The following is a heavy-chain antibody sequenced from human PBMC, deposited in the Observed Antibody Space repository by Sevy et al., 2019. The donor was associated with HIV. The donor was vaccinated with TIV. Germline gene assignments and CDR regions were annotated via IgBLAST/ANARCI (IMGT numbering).Heavy chain of an antibody. CDR2: IKSKTDGGTT. J-gene: IGHJ3*02. CDR3: TTDCLLYNGDLDAFDI. CDR1: GFTFSNAW. D-gene: IGHD4-17*01. Sequence: GGSLRLSCAASGFTFSNAWMSWVRQAPGKGLEWVGRIKSKTDGGTTDYAGPVKGRVTISREESKNTLYLQMNSLKTEDKAVYYCTTDCLLYNGDLDAFDIWGQGTMVTVSS. V-gene: IGHV3-15*01.